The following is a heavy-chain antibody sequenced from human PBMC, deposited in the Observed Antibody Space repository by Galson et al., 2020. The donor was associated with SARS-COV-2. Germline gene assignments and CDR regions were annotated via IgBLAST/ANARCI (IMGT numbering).Heavy chain of an antibody. Sequence: SETLSFTCTVSGGSISSGSYYWSWIRQPAGKGLEWIGRIYTSGSTNYNPSLKSRVTISVDTSKNQFSLKLSSVTAADTAVYYCAREGKGSYYDYIWGFSAWGQGTLVTVSS. V-gene: IGHV4-61*02. J-gene: IGHJ5*02. CDR1: GGSISSGSYY. CDR3: AREGKGSYYDYIWGFSA. D-gene: IGHD3-16*01. CDR2: IYTSGST.